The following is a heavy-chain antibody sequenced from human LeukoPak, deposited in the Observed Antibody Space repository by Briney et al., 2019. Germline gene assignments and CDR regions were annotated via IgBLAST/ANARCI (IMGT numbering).Heavy chain of an antibody. CDR2: ISWNSGII. CDR3: AXXLXXSXYYAFDI. Sequence: CAASXFTFDDYAMHWVRQAPGKGLEWVSGISWNSGIIAYADSVKGRFTISRDNAKNSLYLQMNSLRAEDTALYYCAXXLXXSXYYAFDIWGQGTMVTVSS. J-gene: IGHJ3*02. V-gene: IGHV3-9*01. CDR1: XFTFDDYA. D-gene: IGHD1-26*01.